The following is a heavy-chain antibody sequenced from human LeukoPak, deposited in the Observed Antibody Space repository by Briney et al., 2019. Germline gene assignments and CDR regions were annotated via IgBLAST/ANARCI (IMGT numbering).Heavy chain of an antibody. J-gene: IGHJ4*02. CDR2: INGDGSRT. V-gene: IGHV3-74*01. CDR1: GFTFSNYW. Sequence: PGGSLRLSCAASGFTFSNYWIHWVRQAPGEGLVWVSAINGDGSRTSYADSVKGQFTISRDNAKNTVYLQMNSLRAEDTALYYCARGSGFFWGQGTLVTVSS. D-gene: IGHD3-3*01. CDR3: ARGSGFF.